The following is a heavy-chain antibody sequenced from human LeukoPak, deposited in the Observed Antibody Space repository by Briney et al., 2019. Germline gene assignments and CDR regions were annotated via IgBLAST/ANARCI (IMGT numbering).Heavy chain of an antibody. CDR2: IYYSGSA. Sequence: SETLSLTCTVSGGSINYYYWSWIRQPPGKGLESIGYIYYSGSANYNPSLKSRVTMSVDTSKNQFSLKLSSVTAADTAVYYCARGLYGSKGIFDSWGQGTLVTVSS. CDR1: GGSINYYY. D-gene: IGHD3-10*01. J-gene: IGHJ4*02. CDR3: ARGLYGSKGIFDS. V-gene: IGHV4-59*01.